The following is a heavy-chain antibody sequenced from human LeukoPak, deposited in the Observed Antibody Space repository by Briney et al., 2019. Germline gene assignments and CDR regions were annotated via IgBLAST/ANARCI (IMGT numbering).Heavy chain of an antibody. CDR1: GYTFTSYG. Sequence: ASVKVSCKASGYTFTSYGISWVRQAPGQGLEWMGWISAYNGNTNYAQKFQGRVTMTRDTSTSTVYMELSSLRSEDTAVYYCARGETRGSSPGDYWGQGTLVTVSS. D-gene: IGHD1-26*01. V-gene: IGHV1-18*01. J-gene: IGHJ4*02. CDR3: ARGETRGSSPGDY. CDR2: ISAYNGNT.